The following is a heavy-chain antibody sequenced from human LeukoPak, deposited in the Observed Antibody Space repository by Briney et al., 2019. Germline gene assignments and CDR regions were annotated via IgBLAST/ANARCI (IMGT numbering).Heavy chain of an antibody. Sequence: SETLSLTCAVYGGSFSGYYWGWIRQPPGKGLEWIGEINHSGSTNYNPSLKSRVTISVDTSKNQFSLKLSSVTAADTAVYYCARGRLTDYYDSSGHRRYFDYWGQGTLVTVSS. CDR2: INHSGST. J-gene: IGHJ4*02. D-gene: IGHD3-22*01. V-gene: IGHV4-34*01. CDR1: GGSFSGYY. CDR3: ARGRLTDYYDSSGHRRYFDY.